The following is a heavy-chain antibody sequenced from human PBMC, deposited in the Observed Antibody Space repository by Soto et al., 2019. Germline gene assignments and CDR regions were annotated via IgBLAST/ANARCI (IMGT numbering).Heavy chain of an antibody. J-gene: IGHJ6*02. V-gene: IGHV4-39*01. CDR1: DGSVCSSSSY. CDR2: IYYSGST. CDR3: ARRWDYYYYGMDV. Sequence: SDTRSLTCTVSDGSVCSSSSYRGWIRQPPGKGLEWIGSIYYSGSTYYNPSLKSRVTISVDTSKNQCSLKLSSVTAADTAVYYSARRWDYYYYGMDVWGQGTTVTVS. D-gene: IGHD6-13*01.